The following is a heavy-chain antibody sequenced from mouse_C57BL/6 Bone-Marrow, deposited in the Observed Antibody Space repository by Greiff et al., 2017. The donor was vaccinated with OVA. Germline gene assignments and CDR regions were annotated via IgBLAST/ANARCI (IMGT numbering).Heavy chain of an antibody. D-gene: IGHD1-1*01. Sequence: VQLQQPGAELVRPGTSVKLSCKASGYTFTSYWMHWVKQRPGQGLEWIGVIDPSDSYTNYNQKFKGKATLTVDTSSSTAYMQLSSLTSEDSAVYYGASRGGYYYGSSPYDWGKGTTLTVSS. J-gene: IGHJ2*01. V-gene: IGHV1-59*01. CDR3: ASRGGYYYGSSPYD. CDR1: GYTFTSYW. CDR2: IDPSDSYT.